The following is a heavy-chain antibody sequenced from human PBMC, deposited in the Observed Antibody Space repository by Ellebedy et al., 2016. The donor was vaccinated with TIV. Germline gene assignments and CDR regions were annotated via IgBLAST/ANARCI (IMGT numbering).Heavy chain of an antibody. V-gene: IGHV3-72*01. D-gene: IGHD2-2*01. CDR3: ARGYCTSAGCYAGDY. Sequence: GGSLRLSXAASGFIFSTYSMNWVRQAPGKGLEWVGRTRNKANSYTTEYAASVKGRFTISRDDSKKSLYLQMNSLNTDDTAVYYCARGYCTSAGCYAGDYWGQGTLVTVSS. CDR2: TRNKANSYTT. J-gene: IGHJ4*02. CDR1: GFIFSTYS.